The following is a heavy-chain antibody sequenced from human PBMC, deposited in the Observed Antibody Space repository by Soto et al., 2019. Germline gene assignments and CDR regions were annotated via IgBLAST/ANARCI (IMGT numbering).Heavy chain of an antibody. CDR1: GGSISDKY. CDR3: VASIAASGLTWLDS. Sequence: SETLSLTCIVSGGSISDKYWNWFRQPPGKGLEWIGLIFANGPTDYNPSLKSRVTMSVDASKNQFSLRPTSMTAADTAVYYCVASIAASGLTWLDSGGRGKLVTVS. D-gene: IGHD6-13*01. J-gene: IGHJ5*01. V-gene: IGHV4-4*07. CDR2: IFANGPT.